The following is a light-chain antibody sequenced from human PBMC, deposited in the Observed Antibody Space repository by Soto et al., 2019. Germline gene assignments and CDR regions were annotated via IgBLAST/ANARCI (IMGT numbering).Light chain of an antibody. CDR1: QSVSSSY. V-gene: IGKV3-20*01. CDR3: QQYDRSHLT. J-gene: IGKJ4*01. Sequence: EVVLTRFPGTLSLSQGERATLSCRASQSVSSSYLAWYQQIPGQAPRLLIYAVSNRATGIPDRFSGSGSGTDFTLTISRLEPEDFAVYYCQQYDRSHLTFGGGTKVELK. CDR2: AVS.